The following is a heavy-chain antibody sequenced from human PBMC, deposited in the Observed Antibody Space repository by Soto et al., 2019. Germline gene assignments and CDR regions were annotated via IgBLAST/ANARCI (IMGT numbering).Heavy chain of an antibody. Sequence: SETLSLTCTVSGGSISSSSYYWGWIRQPPGKGLEWIGSIYYSGSTYYNPSLKSRVTISVDTSKNQFSLELSSVTAADTAVYNCARHERFIVGATILSGGAFDIWGQGTMVTVSS. CDR3: ARHERFIVGATILSGGAFDI. D-gene: IGHD1-26*01. CDR1: GGSISSSSYY. CDR2: IYYSGST. J-gene: IGHJ3*02. V-gene: IGHV4-39*01.